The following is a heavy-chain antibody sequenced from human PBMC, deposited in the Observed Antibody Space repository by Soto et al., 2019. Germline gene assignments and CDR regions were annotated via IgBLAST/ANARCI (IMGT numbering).Heavy chain of an antibody. D-gene: IGHD3-3*01. CDR3: ARAVGSGGAY. J-gene: IGHJ4*02. V-gene: IGHV3-7*01. Sequence: EVQLVESGGGLVQPGGSLRLSCAASGFTFSTYWMHWVRQAPGKGLECLVNINPDGSRKFYLDSIKGRFVISRDNTKNSLYLQMDGLRADDTAVYFCARAVGSGGAYWGQGTLVTVSS. CDR1: GFTFSTYW. CDR2: INPDGSRK.